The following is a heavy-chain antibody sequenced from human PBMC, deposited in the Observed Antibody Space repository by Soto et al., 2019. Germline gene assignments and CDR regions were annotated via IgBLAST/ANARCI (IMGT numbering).Heavy chain of an antibody. Sequence: QVQLQESGPGLVKPSQTLSLTCTVSGGSISSGDYYWSWIRQPPGKGLEWIGYIYYSGGTYYNPSLKSRVTISVDTSKNQFSLKLSSVTAADTAVYYCARGSYYDSSGLGAFDIWGQGTMVTVSS. J-gene: IGHJ3*02. CDR3: ARGSYYDSSGLGAFDI. D-gene: IGHD3-22*01. V-gene: IGHV4-30-4*01. CDR1: GGSISSGDYY. CDR2: IYYSGGT.